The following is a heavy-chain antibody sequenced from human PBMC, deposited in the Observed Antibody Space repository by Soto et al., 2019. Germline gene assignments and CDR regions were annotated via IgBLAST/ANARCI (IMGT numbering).Heavy chain of an antibody. CDR2: INPNSGGT. D-gene: IGHD2-2*02. CDR3: AREDCSSTSCYRVDNWFDP. Sequence: QVQLVQSGAEVKKPGASVKVSCKASGYTFTGYYMHWVRQAPGQGLEWMGWINPNSGGTNYAQKFQGRVTMNRDTSISTAYMELSRLRSDDTAVYYCAREDCSSTSCYRVDNWFDPWGQGTLVTVSS. V-gene: IGHV1-2*02. J-gene: IGHJ5*02. CDR1: GYTFTGYY.